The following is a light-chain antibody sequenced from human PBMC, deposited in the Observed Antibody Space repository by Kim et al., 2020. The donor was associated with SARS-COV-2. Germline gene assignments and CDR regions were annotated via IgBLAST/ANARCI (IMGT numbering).Light chain of an antibody. Sequence: DIKMTQSPSSVSASVGDRVTITCQATQDVKFYLNWYQQKPGRAPKLLIYDASHLQTGVPSRFSGSGSGTDFTFTISSLQPGDVATYYCQQYDNVPPTFGQGTKLEI. CDR1: QDVKFY. J-gene: IGKJ2*01. CDR3: QQYDNVPPT. CDR2: DAS. V-gene: IGKV1-33*01.